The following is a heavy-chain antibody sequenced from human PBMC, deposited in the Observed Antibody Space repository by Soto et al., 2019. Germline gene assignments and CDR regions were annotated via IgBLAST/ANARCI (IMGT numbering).Heavy chain of an antibody. CDR1: GGSVSDKTYY. CDR3: ARTTAVPNSLRSRYFFDY. D-gene: IGHD4-17*01. J-gene: IGHJ4*02. Sequence: PSETLSLTCSVSGGSVSDKTYYWSWIRRPPGKRLEWIGYVYYSGTTNYNPSLKSRVTISVDLSKNQFSLRLSSVTTADTALYYCARTTAVPNSLRSRYFFDYWGQGTLVTVPQ. V-gene: IGHV4-61*01. CDR2: VYYSGTT.